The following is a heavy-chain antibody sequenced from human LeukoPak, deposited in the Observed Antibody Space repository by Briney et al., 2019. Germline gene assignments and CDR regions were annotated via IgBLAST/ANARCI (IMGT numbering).Heavy chain of an antibody. D-gene: IGHD3-22*01. CDR3: ASETTYYYDSSGTL. CDR1: GFIFDDFA. Sequence: GGSLRLSCAASGFIFDDFAMHWVRQAPGKGLEWVSGISWNSGSIGYADSVKGRFTISRDNAKNSLYLQMNSLRAEDTAVYYCASETTYYYDSSGTLWGQGTLVTVPS. J-gene: IGHJ4*02. V-gene: IGHV3-9*01. CDR2: ISWNSGSI.